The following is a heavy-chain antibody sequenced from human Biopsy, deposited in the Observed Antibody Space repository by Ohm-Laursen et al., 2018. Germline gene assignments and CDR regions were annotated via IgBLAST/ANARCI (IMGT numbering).Heavy chain of an antibody. CDR1: GYIFTELS. J-gene: IGHJ3*02. V-gene: IGHV1-24*01. CDR2: FAPEDGAT. CDR3: ARATLDYYDSNGYGADAFDI. Sequence: ASVKVSCKVSGYIFTELSIHWLRQAPGEGLEWLGGFAPEDGATFYAHKFQGRVTVTEDTSTDTAYMELSSLRSEDTAIYYCARATLDYYDSNGYGADAFDIWGQGTMVTVSS. D-gene: IGHD3-22*01.